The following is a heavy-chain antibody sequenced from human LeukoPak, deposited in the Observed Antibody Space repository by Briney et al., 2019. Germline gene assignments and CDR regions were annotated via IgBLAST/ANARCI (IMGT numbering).Heavy chain of an antibody. D-gene: IGHD6-13*01. CDR2: INHSGST. Sequence: SETLSLTCAVYGGSFSGYYWSWIRQPQGKGLEWIGEINHSGSTNYNPSLKSRVTIAVDTSKNQFSLKVSSVTAADTAVYRCARGPRRPAAAPEYWGQGTLVTVSS. J-gene: IGHJ4*02. V-gene: IGHV4-34*01. CDR1: GGSFSGYY. CDR3: ARGPRRPAAAPEY.